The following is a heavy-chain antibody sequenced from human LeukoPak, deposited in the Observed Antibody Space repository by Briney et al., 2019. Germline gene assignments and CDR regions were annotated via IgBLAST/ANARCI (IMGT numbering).Heavy chain of an antibody. V-gene: IGHV1-8*01. D-gene: IGHD6-19*01. Sequence: ASVKVSCKASGYAFTSYDINWVRQATGQGLEWMGWMNPNSGCTGYAQKFQGRVTMTRNTSISTAYMELSSLRSEDTAVYYCARASSGWYFDYWGQGTLVTVSS. CDR3: ARASSGWYFDY. CDR1: GYAFTSYD. CDR2: MNPNSGCT. J-gene: IGHJ4*02.